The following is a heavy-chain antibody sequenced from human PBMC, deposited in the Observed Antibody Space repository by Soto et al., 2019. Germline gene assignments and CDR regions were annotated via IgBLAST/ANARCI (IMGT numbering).Heavy chain of an antibody. Sequence: SVKVSCKASGGTFSSYAISWVRQAPGQGLEWMGGSIPIFGTANYAQKFQGRVTITADESTSTAYMALSSLRSEDTAVYYCARAIIMIGRQYFDYWGQGTLVTVSS. D-gene: IGHD3-16*01. CDR1: GGTFSSYA. J-gene: IGHJ4*02. V-gene: IGHV1-69*13. CDR2: SIPIFGTA. CDR3: ARAIIMIGRQYFDY.